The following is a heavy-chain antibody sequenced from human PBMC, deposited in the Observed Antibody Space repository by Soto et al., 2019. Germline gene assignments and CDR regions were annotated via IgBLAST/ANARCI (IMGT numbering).Heavy chain of an antibody. D-gene: IGHD6-19*01. CDR1: GYTLTEFS. Sequence: GSVKVSCKVFGYTLTEFSMHWVRPAPGKGLEWMGGFDPEDGETIYAQKFQGRVTMTEDTSTDTAYMELSSLRSEDTAVYYCATVPVAGEKYYFDYWGQGTLVTVSS. J-gene: IGHJ4*02. CDR3: ATVPVAGEKYYFDY. CDR2: FDPEDGET. V-gene: IGHV1-24*01.